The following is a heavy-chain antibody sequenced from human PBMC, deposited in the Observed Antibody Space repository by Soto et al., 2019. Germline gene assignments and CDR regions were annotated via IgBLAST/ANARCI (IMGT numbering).Heavy chain of an antibody. CDR3: ARGVGYSSSWYTRWFDP. V-gene: IGHV4-59*01. CDR1: GGSISSYY. CDR2: IYYSGST. J-gene: IGHJ5*02. Sequence: SETLSLTCTVSGGSISSYYGSWIRQPPGKGLEWIGYIYYSGSTNYNPSLKSRVTISVDTSKNQFSLKLSSVTAADTAVYYCARGVGYSSSWYTRWFDPWGQGTLVTVSS. D-gene: IGHD6-13*01.